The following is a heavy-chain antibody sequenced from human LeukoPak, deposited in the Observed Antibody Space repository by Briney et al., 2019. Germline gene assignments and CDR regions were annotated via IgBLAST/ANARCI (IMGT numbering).Heavy chain of an antibody. CDR3: ARDLNWETY. CDR1: EFTFSNYG. J-gene: IGHJ4*02. V-gene: IGHV3-7*01. D-gene: IGHD7-27*01. CDR2: IKTDGSQI. Sequence: GGSLRLSCAASEFTFSNYGMSWVRQAPGKGLEWVANIKTDGSQIYYVDSVKGRFTISRDNAKNSLYLQMNSLRAEDTAVYYCARDLNWETYWGQGTLVSVSS.